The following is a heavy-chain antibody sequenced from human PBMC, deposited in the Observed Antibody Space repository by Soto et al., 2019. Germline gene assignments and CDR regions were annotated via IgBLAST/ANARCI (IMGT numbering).Heavy chain of an antibody. D-gene: IGHD6-19*01. CDR1: GFTFSNYD. Sequence: PGGSLRLSCAASGFTFSNYDMTWVRQAPGKGLEWVSAISGSGGTTYYADSVKGRFTISRDNSENTLYLQMNSLRAEDTAVYYCVIDSRVAGTRAKYYFYMDVWGKGTTVTVSS. CDR2: ISGSGGTT. V-gene: IGHV3-23*01. CDR3: VIDSRVAGTRAKYYFYMDV. J-gene: IGHJ6*03.